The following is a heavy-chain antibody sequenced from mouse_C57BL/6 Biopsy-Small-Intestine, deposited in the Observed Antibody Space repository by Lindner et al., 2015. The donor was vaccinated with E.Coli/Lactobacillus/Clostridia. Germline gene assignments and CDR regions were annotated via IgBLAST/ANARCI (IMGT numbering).Heavy chain of an antibody. CDR3: ARDVYLFYSAMDY. CDR1: GFTFSDYG. D-gene: IGHD5-1*01. CDR2: ISSGGSTI. V-gene: IGHV5-17*01. J-gene: IGHJ4*01. Sequence: EVQLQESGEGLVKPGGSLKLSCAASGFTFSDYGMHWVRQAPEKGLEWVAYISSGGSTIYYADTVMGRFTISADSAKNTLFLQMTSLRSEDTAMYYCARDVYLFYSAMDYWGQGTSVTVSS.